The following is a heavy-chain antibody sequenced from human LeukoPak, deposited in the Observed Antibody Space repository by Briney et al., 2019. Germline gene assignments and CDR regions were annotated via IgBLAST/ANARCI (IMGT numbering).Heavy chain of an antibody. CDR3: AREGLDY. CDR1: GYTFTNYD. V-gene: IGHV1-8*03. J-gene: IGHJ4*02. CDR2: MNPNSGNT. Sequence: ASVKVSCKASGYTFTNYDINWVRQATGRGLEWMGYMNPNSGNTGYAQRFQDRVTITSDTSISTAYMELSSLRSDDTAVYHCAREGLDYWSQGTLVTVSS.